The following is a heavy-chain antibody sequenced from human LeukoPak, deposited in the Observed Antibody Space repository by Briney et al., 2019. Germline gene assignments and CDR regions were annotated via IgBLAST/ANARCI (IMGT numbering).Heavy chain of an antibody. CDR1: GGSVSSGSYY. Sequence: SETLSLTCTASGGSVSSGSYYWSWIRQPPGKGLEWIGYIYYSGSTTYNPSLKSRVTISVDTSKNKFSLKLSSVTAADTAVYYCARQSYYDSSGYYPLFYWGQGTLVTVSS. D-gene: IGHD3-22*01. CDR3: ARQSYYDSSGYYPLFY. CDR2: IYYSGST. V-gene: IGHV4-61*01. J-gene: IGHJ4*02.